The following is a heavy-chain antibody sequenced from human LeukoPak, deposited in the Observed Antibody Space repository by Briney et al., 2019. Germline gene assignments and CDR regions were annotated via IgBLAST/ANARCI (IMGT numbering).Heavy chain of an antibody. D-gene: IGHD6-13*01. CDR2: IYYSGST. J-gene: IGHJ4*02. CDR1: GGSFSGYY. Sequence: KTSETLSLTCAVYGGSFSGYYWNWIRQSPGKGLEWIGSIYYSGSTYYNPSLKSRVTISVDTSKNQFSLKLSSVTAADTAVYYCARDAQSSSWFDYWGQGTLVTVSS. V-gene: IGHV4-34*01. CDR3: ARDAQSSSWFDY.